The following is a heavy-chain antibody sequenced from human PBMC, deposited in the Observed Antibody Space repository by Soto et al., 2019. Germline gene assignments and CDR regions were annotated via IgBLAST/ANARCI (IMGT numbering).Heavy chain of an antibody. CDR2: IYTSESP. J-gene: IGHJ2*01. CDR1: GGSISNYY. V-gene: IGHV4-4*07. Sequence: SETLSLTCTVSGGSISNYYWSWIRQPAGKGLEWIGRIYTSESPDYNPSLKSRVTMPVDTSKNQVSLKLSSLTAADTAVYYCVLCATAGYFDLWGRGTLVTVSS. CDR3: VLCATAGYFDL.